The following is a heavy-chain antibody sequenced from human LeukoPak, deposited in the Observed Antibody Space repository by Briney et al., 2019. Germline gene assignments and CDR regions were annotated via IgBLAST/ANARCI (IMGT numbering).Heavy chain of an antibody. CDR3: ARQVAVVAAIPSVDYYYYMDV. D-gene: IGHD2-15*01. CDR1: GYTFTSYG. CDR2: ISAYNGNT. Sequence: ASVKVSCKASGYTFTSYGISWVRQAPGQGLEWMGWISAYNGNTNYAQKLQGRGTMTTDTSTSTAHMELRSLRSDDTAVYYCARQVAVVAAIPSVDYYYYMDVWGKGTTVTVSS. V-gene: IGHV1-18*01. J-gene: IGHJ6*03.